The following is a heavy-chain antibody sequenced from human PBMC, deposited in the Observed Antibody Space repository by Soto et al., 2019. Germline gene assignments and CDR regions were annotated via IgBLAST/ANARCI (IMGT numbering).Heavy chain of an antibody. CDR2: MNPNTGNT. Sequence: ASVKVSCKASGYTFSSYDINWVRQATGQGLEWMGWMNPNTGNTGYAQKFQGRVTMTRDTSIGTAYMELSSLRSEDTAVYYCARQWELSGYYYGMDVWGQGTTVTVSS. CDR3: ARQWELSGYYYGMDV. D-gene: IGHD1-26*01. CDR1: GYTFSSYD. V-gene: IGHV1-8*01. J-gene: IGHJ6*02.